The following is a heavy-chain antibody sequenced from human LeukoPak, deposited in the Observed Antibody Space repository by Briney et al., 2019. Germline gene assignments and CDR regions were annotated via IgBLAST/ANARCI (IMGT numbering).Heavy chain of an antibody. D-gene: IGHD3-10*01. J-gene: IGHJ5*02. CDR3: ARERWYYGSGSYYNSNWFDP. CDR1: GGSISSSSYY. V-gene: IGHV4-39*07. CDR2: IYYSGST. Sequence: PSETLSLTCTVSGGSISSSSYYWGWIRQPPGKGLEWIGSIYYSGSTYYNPSLKSRVTISVDTSKNQFSLKLSSVTAADTAAYYCARERWYYGSGSYYNSNWFDPWGQGTLVTVSS.